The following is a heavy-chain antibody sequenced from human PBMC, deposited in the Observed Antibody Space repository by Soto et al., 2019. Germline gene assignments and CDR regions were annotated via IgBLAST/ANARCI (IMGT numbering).Heavy chain of an antibody. CDR2: ISRSGGST. Sequence: PGGPLRLSCAASGLSFSSYAMSWVRQAPGKGLEWVSAISRSGGSTYYADSVKGRFTVSRDNFKNTLYLQMNSLRAEDTAVYYCAKDRAYCGGGDCYPDAFDIWGQGTMVTVSS. CDR1: GLSFSSYA. J-gene: IGHJ3*02. D-gene: IGHD2-21*01. CDR3: AKDRAYCGGGDCYPDAFDI. V-gene: IGHV3-23*01.